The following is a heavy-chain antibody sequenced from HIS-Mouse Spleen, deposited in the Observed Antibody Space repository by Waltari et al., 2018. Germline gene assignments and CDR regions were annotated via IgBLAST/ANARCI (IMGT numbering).Heavy chain of an antibody. CDR2: ISSSSSYI. J-gene: IGHJ3*02. D-gene: IGHD6-13*01. CDR1: GFTFSRYS. V-gene: IGHV3-21*01. CDR3: ARDVIAAADDAFDI. Sequence: EVQLVESGGGRVKPGGSLRLSCAASGFTFSRYSMTWVRQAPGKGLEWVSSISSSSSYIYYADSVKGRFTISRDNAKNSLYLQMNSLRAEDTAVYYCARDVIAAADDAFDIWGQGTMVTVSS.